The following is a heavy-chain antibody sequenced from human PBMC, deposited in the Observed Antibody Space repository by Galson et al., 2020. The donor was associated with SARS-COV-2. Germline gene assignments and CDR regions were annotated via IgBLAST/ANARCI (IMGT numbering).Heavy chain of an antibody. CDR2: TYYRPKWNN. D-gene: IGHD1-1*01. V-gene: IGHV6-1*01. Sequence: TLSLTCAISGDNNSSDRATWNCIRQSPSRGLERLARTYYRPKWNNDYAVSMKGRLIINPDTSENQFSLQLDSVTPEDTAVYYCARDPSDWTFFDYWGQGTLVTVSS. CDR3: ARDPSDWTFFDY. CDR1: GDNNSSDRAT. J-gene: IGHJ4*02.